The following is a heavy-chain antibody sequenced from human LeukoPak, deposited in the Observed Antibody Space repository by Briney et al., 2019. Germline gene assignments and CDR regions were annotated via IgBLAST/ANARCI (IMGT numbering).Heavy chain of an antibody. D-gene: IGHD2-2*01. CDR1: GFTFSSYG. CDR2: ISGSGGST. V-gene: IGHV3-23*01. J-gene: IGHJ4*02. CDR3: ARAIVVIPAAIRY. Sequence: GGSLRLSCAASGFTFSSYGMSWVRQAPGKGLEWVSSISGSGGSTYYADSVKGRFTISRDNSKNTLYLQMNSLRAEDTAVYYCARAIVVIPAAIRYWGQGTLVTVSS.